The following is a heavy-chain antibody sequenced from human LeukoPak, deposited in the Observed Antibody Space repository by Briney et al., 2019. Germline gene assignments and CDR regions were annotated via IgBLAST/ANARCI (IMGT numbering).Heavy chain of an antibody. Sequence: SETLSLTCTVPGGSITDTSYFWGWIRQPPGKGLEWIGSIYYRGNTYYSPSLKSRVTLFVDTSKNQFSLKLSSVTAADTAIYYCARRKVAAEIDYWGQGTLVTVSS. CDR1: GGSITDTSYF. CDR2: IYYRGNT. CDR3: ARRKVAAEIDY. J-gene: IGHJ4*02. D-gene: IGHD6-13*01. V-gene: IGHV4-39*01.